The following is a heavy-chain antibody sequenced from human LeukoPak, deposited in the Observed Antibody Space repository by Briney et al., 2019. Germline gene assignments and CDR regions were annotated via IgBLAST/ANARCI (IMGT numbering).Heavy chain of an antibody. D-gene: IGHD1-14*01. CDR2: INSDGSST. Sequence: GGSLRLSCAASGFTFSSYWMHWVRQAPGKGLVWVSRINSDGSSTSYADFVKGRFTISRDNAKNTLYLQLSSLRSEDTALYYCARRPRQPHHYGLDVWGQGTTVTVSS. CDR3: ARRPRQPHHYGLDV. J-gene: IGHJ6*02. CDR1: GFTFSSYW. V-gene: IGHV3-74*01.